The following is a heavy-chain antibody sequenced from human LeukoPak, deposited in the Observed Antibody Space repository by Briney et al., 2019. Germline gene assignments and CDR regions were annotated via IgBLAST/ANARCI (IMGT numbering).Heavy chain of an antibody. D-gene: IGHD3-16*01. Sequence: PGRSLRLSCAASGFTFDDYAMHWVRQAPGKGLEWVSGISWNSGSIGYAASVKGRFTISRDNSKNSLYLQMNSLRAEDTALYYCAKVGTMITFGGGFDYWGQGTLVTVSS. CDR3: AKVGTMITFGGGFDY. J-gene: IGHJ4*02. CDR1: GFTFDDYA. V-gene: IGHV3-9*01. CDR2: ISWNSGSI.